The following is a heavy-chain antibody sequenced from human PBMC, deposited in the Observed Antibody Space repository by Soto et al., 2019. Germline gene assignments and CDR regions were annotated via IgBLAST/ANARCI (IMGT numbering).Heavy chain of an antibody. V-gene: IGHV3-30*18. D-gene: IGHD1-1*01. Sequence: QVQLVESGGGVVQPGRSLRLSCAASGFTFSSYGMHWVRQAPGKGLEWVAVISYDGSNKYYADSVKGRFTISRDNSKNTLYLQMNSLRAEDTAVYYCAKEGLERDYYYYGMDVWGQGTTVTVSS. J-gene: IGHJ6*02. CDR2: ISYDGSNK. CDR3: AKEGLERDYYYYGMDV. CDR1: GFTFSSYG.